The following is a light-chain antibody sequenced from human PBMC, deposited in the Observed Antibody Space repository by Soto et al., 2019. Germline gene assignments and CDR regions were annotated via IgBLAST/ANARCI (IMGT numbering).Light chain of an antibody. Sequence: EIVLTRSPATLSLSPGERATLSCGASQSVSSSYLAWYQQKPGLAPRLLIYDASSRATGIPDRFSGSGSGTDFTLTISRLEPEDFAVYYCQHYGSSPWTFGQGTKVEIK. CDR3: QHYGSSPWT. CDR1: QSVSSSY. V-gene: IGKV3D-20*01. CDR2: DAS. J-gene: IGKJ1*01.